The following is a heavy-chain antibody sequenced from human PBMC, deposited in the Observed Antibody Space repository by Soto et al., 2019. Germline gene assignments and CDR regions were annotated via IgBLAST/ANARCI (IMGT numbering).Heavy chain of an antibody. Sequence: SETLSLTCTVSGDSISSYYWSWIRQPPGKGLEWVGYIHYSGSTKYNPSLKSRVTISVDTSKNQFSLKLSSVTAADTAVYYCARGLGDKRYFDYFDYWGQGTLVTVSS. CDR3: ARGLGDKRYFDYFDY. CDR1: GDSISSYY. CDR2: IHYSGST. V-gene: IGHV4-59*01. J-gene: IGHJ4*02. D-gene: IGHD3-9*01.